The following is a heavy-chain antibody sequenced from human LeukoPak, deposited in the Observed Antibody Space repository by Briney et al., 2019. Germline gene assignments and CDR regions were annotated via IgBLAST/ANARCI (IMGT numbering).Heavy chain of an antibody. J-gene: IGHJ4*02. V-gene: IGHV3-11*04. D-gene: IGHD3-16*01. CDR2: ISSSGGTT. CDR3: ARVRGSYATDY. CDR1: GFTFSDYY. Sequence: PGGSLRLSCAASGFTFSDYYMSWIRQAPGKGLEWVSYISSSGGTTSYADSVKGRFTISRDNAKNSLYLQMNSLRAEDTAVYYCARVRGSYATDYWGQGTLVTVSS.